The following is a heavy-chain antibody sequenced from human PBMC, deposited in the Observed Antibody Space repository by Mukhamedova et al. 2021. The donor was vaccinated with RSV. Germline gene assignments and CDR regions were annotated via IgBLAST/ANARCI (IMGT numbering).Heavy chain of an antibody. Sequence: YADSVKGRFTISRDNSRNTLYLQMNILGAGDTPMYYCSTHSGIRGLDAFDIWGQGTIVTVSS. J-gene: IGHJ3*02. CDR3: STHSGIRGLDAFDI. V-gene: IGHV3-23*01. D-gene: IGHD3-10*01.